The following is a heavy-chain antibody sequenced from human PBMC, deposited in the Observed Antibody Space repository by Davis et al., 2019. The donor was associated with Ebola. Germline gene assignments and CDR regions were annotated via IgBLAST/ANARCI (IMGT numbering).Heavy chain of an antibody. Sequence: GGSLRLSCAASGFTFSSFGMHWVRQAPGKGLEWVAVISYDGSNAHYADSLKGRFTISRDNSKNTQYLEMNSLRAEDTAVYYCARSVDTPVVPYFDYWGQGALVTVSS. J-gene: IGHJ4*02. CDR3: ARSVDTPVVPYFDY. CDR1: GFTFSSFG. D-gene: IGHD5-18*01. CDR2: ISYDGSNA. V-gene: IGHV3-30*03.